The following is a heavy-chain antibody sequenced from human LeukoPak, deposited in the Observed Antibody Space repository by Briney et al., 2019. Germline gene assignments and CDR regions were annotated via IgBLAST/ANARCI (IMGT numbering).Heavy chain of an antibody. CDR3: ARRSGYSSGWTALDY. Sequence: GESLKISCKGSGYTITNYWIGWVRQMPGKGLEWMGMICPGDSDTSYSPAVQCQVAISADKSIRTAYLQWSSLKASDTAMYYCARRSGYSSGWTALDYWGQGTLVTVSS. CDR1: GYTITNYW. CDR2: ICPGDSDT. D-gene: IGHD6-19*01. V-gene: IGHV5-51*01. J-gene: IGHJ4*02.